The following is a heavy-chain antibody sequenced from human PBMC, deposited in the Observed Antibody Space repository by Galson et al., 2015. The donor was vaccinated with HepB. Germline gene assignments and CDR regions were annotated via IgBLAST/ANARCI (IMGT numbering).Heavy chain of an antibody. D-gene: IGHD3-22*01. J-gene: IGHJ6*02. CDR2: INPSSGGT. Sequence: SVKVSCKASGYTFTGYYMHWVRQAPGQGLEWMGWINPSSGGTNYAQKFQGWVTMTRDTSISTAYMELSRLRSDDTAVYYCARGAEDSSRSPYYYYYGMDVWGQGTTVTVSS. CDR1: GYTFTGYY. V-gene: IGHV1-2*04. CDR3: ARGAEDSSRSPYYYYYGMDV.